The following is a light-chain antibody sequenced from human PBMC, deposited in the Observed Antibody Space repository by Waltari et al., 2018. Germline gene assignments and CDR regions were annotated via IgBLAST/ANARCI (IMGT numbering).Light chain of an antibody. CDR2: EDT. CDR1: KLDNKY. Sequence: SYELTQPPSVSVSPGQTASISCSGDKLDNKYACWYQQKPGQSPVLVIYEDTKRPSGIPDRFSGSNSGNTATLTISGTQPMDEADYYCQAWDSSTGVFGGGTRLTVL. CDR3: QAWDSSTGV. V-gene: IGLV3-1*01. J-gene: IGLJ3*02.